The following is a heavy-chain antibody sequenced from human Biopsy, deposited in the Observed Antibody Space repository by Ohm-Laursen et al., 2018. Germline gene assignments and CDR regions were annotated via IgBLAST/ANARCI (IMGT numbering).Heavy chain of an antibody. CDR1: GFTFSDHY. CDR3: ARDGAGSYHDY. CDR2: ISGSGTTI. D-gene: IGHD3-10*01. J-gene: IGHJ4*02. V-gene: IGHV3-11*01. Sequence: SLRLSCTASGFTFSDHYMSWIRQAPGKGLEWLSYISGSGTTIFYADSVKGRFTVSRDNAKNSQYLQMNSLTVEDTAVYYCARDGAGSYHDYWGQGTLVTVSS.